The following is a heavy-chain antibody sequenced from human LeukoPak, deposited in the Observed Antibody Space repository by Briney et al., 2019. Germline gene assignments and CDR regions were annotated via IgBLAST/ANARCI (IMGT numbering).Heavy chain of an antibody. J-gene: IGHJ5*02. CDR2: IYYSGST. D-gene: IGHD3-9*01. CDR1: GGSISSSSYY. Sequence: PSETLSLTCTVSGGSISSSSYYWGWIRQPPGKGLEWIGSIYYSGSTYYNPSLKSRVTISVDTSKNQFSLKLSSVTAADTAVYYCARDRRGLPAIRYSVRFDPWGQGTLVTVSS. V-gene: IGHV4-39*07. CDR3: ARDRRGLPAIRYSVRFDP.